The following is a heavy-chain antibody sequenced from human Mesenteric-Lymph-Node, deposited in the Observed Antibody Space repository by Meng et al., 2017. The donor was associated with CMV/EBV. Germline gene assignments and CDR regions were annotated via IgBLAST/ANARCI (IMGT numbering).Heavy chain of an antibody. Sequence: GGSLRLSCAASGFTFNRYVMSWVRQAPGKGLEWVSYISSSGTTIYYADSVKGRFTISRDNAKSSLYLQMNSLRAEDTAVYYCARDSSLGGNWDYWGQGTLVTVSS. J-gene: IGHJ4*02. CDR1: GFTFNRYV. CDR3: ARDSSLGGNWDY. D-gene: IGHD4-23*01. CDR2: ISSSGTTI. V-gene: IGHV3-48*03.